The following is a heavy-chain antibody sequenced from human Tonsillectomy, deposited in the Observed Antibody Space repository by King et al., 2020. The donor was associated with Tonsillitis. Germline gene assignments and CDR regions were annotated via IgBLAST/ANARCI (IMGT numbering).Heavy chain of an antibody. CDR1: GYTFISYY. D-gene: IGHD5-18*01. CDR2: INPNGGST. CDR3: ARGPVARGNSYGSQGIEY. V-gene: IGHV1-46*01. J-gene: IGHJ4*02. Sequence: VQLVESGAEVKKPGASVKVSCKASGYTFISYYIHWGRQAPGQGLEWMGIINPNGGSTTYAQRFQGRVTMTRDTSTRTVYMELSSLRSEDTAVYYCARGPVARGNSYGSQGIEYWGQGTLVTVSS.